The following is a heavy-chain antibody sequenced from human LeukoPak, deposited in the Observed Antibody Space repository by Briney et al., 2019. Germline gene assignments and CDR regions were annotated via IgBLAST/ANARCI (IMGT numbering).Heavy chain of an antibody. Sequence: ASVKVSCKASGYTFTSYYMHWVRQAPGQGLEWMGIITPSGGSTRYAQKFQGRVTMTRDTSTSTVYMELCSLRSEDTALYYCARDTNAYSYDSSGYYPLDYWGQGTLVTVSS. D-gene: IGHD3-22*01. V-gene: IGHV1-46*01. J-gene: IGHJ4*02. CDR2: ITPSGGST. CDR1: GYTFTSYY. CDR3: ARDTNAYSYDSSGYYPLDY.